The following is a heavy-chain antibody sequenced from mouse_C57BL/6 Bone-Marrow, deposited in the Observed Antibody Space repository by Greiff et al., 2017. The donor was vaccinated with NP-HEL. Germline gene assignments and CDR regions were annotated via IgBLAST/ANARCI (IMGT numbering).Heavy chain of an antibody. D-gene: IGHD2-5*01. CDR1: GLSLTTSGMG. CDR3: ARIASYCSNLYYFDY. CDR2: IWWDDDK. V-gene: IGHV8-8*01. Sequence: QVTLKVSGPGILQPSQTLSLTCSFSGLSLTTSGMGVGWIRQPSGKGLEWLAHIWWDDDKYYNPALKSRLTISKDTSKNQVFLKIANVDTADTATYYGARIASYCSNLYYFDYWGQGTTLTGSS. J-gene: IGHJ2*01.